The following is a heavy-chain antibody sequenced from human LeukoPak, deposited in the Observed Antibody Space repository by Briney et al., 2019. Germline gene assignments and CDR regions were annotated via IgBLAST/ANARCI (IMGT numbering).Heavy chain of an antibody. CDR2: INLDGSTT. V-gene: IGHV3-74*01. J-gene: IGHJ4*02. CDR1: GFTLRRYW. Sequence: GGSLRLSCAASGFTLRRYWMHWVRQAPGKGLVWVSHINLDGSTTTYTDSVKGRFTISTDNAKNALYLQMNSLRVEDTAIYYCARDGDGDIDLDYWGQGILVTVSS. D-gene: IGHD5-24*01. CDR3: ARDGDGDIDLDY.